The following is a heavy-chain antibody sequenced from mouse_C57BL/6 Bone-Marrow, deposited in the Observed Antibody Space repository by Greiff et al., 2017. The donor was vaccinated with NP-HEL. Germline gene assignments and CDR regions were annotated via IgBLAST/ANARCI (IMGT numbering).Heavy chain of an antibody. V-gene: IGHV1-82*01. CDR2: IYPGDGDT. CDR1: GYAFSSSW. D-gene: IGHD1-1*02. J-gene: IGHJ3*01. Sequence: VQLQQSGPELVKPGASVKISCKASGYAFSSSWMNWVKQRPGKGLEWIGRIYPGDGDTNYNGKFKGKATLTADKSSSTAYMQLSSLTSEDSAVYFCARRVGGAYWGKGTLVTVSA. CDR3: ARRVGGAY.